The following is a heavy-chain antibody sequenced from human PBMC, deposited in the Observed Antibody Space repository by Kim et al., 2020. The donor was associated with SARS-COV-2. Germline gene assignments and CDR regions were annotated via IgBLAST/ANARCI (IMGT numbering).Heavy chain of an antibody. Sequence: SETLSLTCTVSGSSIGAGYYWAWIRQPPGRGLEWIGGISHSGNTYSNPSLQSRISISVDTSKRQFSLNVTSVTAADTAVYSCARMVSSDWFDFDVWGEGT. CDR2: ISHSGNT. CDR3: ARMVSSDWFDFDV. D-gene: IGHD3-9*01. J-gene: IGHJ3*01. V-gene: IGHV4-38-2*02. CDR1: GSSIGAGYY.